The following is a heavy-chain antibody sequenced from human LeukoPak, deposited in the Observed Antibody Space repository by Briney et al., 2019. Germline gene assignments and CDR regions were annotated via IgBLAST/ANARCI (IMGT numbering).Heavy chain of an antibody. CDR1: GVFIYSYY. Sequence: SETLSLTCAVSGVFIYSYYWGWIRQPPGKGLEWIGDIYYKGNTNYYPSLKSRITISLSTSKNHLSLMLTYEVGAHPAIYSSIRRDTGWNYSDYWGQGILVTVSS. J-gene: IGHJ4*02. D-gene: IGHD6-19*01. CDR2: IYYKGNT. V-gene: IGHV4-59*08. CDR3: IRRDTGWNYSDY.